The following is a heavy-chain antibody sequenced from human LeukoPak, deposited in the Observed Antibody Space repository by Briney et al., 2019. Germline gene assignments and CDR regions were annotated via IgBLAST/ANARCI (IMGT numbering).Heavy chain of an antibody. CDR2: ISSSSSYI. Sequence: GGSRRLSCAASGFTFGTYAITWVGKAPGKGLDWVPSISSSSSYIYYADSVKGRFTISRDNAKNSLYLQMNSLRAEDTAVYYCARDFRAYSSSWNYWGQGTLVTVSS. CDR1: GFTFGTYA. V-gene: IGHV3-21*01. J-gene: IGHJ4*02. D-gene: IGHD6-6*01. CDR3: ARDFRAYSSSWNY.